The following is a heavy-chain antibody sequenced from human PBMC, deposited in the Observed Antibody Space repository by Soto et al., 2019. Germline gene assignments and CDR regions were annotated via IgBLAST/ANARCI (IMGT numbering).Heavy chain of an antibody. J-gene: IGHJ6*02. CDR2: IYYSGST. CDR3: ARAPSVGHYYYGMDV. Sequence: SETLSLTCTVSGGSISSGGYYWSWIRQHPGKGLEWIGYIYYSGSTYYDPSLKSRVTISVDTSKNQFSLKLSSVTAADTAVYYCARAPSVGHYYYGMDVWGQGTTVTVSS. D-gene: IGHD1-26*01. CDR1: GGSISSGGYY. V-gene: IGHV4-31*02.